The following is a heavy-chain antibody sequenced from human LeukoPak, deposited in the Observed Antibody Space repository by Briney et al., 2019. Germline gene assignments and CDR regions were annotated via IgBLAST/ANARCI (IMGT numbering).Heavy chain of an antibody. CDR2: INHSGST. D-gene: IGHD3-10*01. CDR1: GGSFSGYY. J-gene: IGHJ4*02. CDR3: VRGRYYYGSGSYLDY. Sequence: SETLSLTCAVYGGSFSGYYWSWIRQPPGKGLEWIGEINHSGSTNYNPSLKSRVTISVDTSKNQFSLKLSSVTAADTAVYYCVRGRYYYGSGSYLDYWGQGTLVTVSS. V-gene: IGHV4-34*01.